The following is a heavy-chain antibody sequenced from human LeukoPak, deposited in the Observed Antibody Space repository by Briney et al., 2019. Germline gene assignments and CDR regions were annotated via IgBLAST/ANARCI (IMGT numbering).Heavy chain of an antibody. V-gene: IGHV4-34*01. Sequence: PSETLSLTCAVYGGSFSGYYWSWIRQPPGKGLEWIGEINHSGSTNYNPSLKGRVTISVDTSKNQFSLKLSSVTAADTAVYYCARGGDYYDSSGYFPWWGRGTLVTVSS. CDR1: GGSFSGYY. CDR3: ARGGDYYDSSGYFPW. D-gene: IGHD3-22*01. J-gene: IGHJ4*02. CDR2: INHSGST.